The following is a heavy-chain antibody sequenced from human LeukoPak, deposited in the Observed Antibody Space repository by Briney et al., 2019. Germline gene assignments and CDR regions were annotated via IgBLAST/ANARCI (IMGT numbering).Heavy chain of an antibody. CDR2: IKQDGSEK. D-gene: IGHD4-23*01. CDR3: ARLEDNYGGNSEGSDDY. V-gene: IGHV3-7*01. Sequence: GGSLRLSCAASGFTFSSYWMSWVRQAPGKGLEWVANIKQDGSEKYYVDSVKGRFTISRDNAKNSLYLQMNSLRAEDTAVYYCARLEDNYGGNSEGSDDYWGQGTLVTVSS. CDR1: GFTFSSYW. J-gene: IGHJ4*02.